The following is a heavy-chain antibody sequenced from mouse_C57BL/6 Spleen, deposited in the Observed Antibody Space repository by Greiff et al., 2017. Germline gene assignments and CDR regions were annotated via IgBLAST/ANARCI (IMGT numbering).Heavy chain of an antibody. D-gene: IGHD1-2*01. J-gene: IGHJ3*01. Sequence: QVQLQQPGAELVKPGASVKMSCKASGYTFTSYWITWVKQRPGQGLEWIGDIYPGSGSTNYNEKFKSKATLTVDTSSSTAYMQLSSLTSEDSAVYYCAKGITTPNGFAYWGQGTLVTVSA. CDR2: IYPGSGST. CDR3: AKGITTPNGFAY. CDR1: GYTFTSYW. V-gene: IGHV1-55*01.